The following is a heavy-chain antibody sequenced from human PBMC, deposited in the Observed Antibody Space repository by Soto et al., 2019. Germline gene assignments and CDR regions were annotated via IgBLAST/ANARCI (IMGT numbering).Heavy chain of an antibody. J-gene: IGHJ4*02. CDR2: ISSSSSYI. CDR1: GFTFSSYS. Sequence: EVQLVESGGGLVKPGGSLRLSCAASGFTFSSYSMNWVRQAPGKGLEWVSSISSSSSYIYYADSVKGRFTISRDNAKNSLYLQMNSLRAEDTAVYYCASEGIAGAGYYFDYWGQGTLVTVSS. D-gene: IGHD6-19*01. V-gene: IGHV3-21*01. CDR3: ASEGIAGAGYYFDY.